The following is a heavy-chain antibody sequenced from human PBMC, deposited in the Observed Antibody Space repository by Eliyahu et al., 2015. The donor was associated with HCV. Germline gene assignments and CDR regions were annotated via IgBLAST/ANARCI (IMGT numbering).Heavy chain of an antibody. Sequence: EVQLVESGGGLVQPGGSLRLSCAASGFSFSNYWMSWLRQAPGKGPEWVASIKQDGTEKFYVDSVKGRFTISKDNGKTSLFLQVSSLRVEDTAVYFCARETHAYFDSWGQGTLVTVSP. CDR3: ARETHAYFDS. CDR1: GFSFSNYW. V-gene: IGHV3-7*01. J-gene: IGHJ4*02. CDR2: IKQDGTEK.